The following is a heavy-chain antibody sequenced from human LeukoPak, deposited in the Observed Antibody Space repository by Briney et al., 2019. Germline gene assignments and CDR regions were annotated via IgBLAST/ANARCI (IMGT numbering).Heavy chain of an antibody. CDR3: ASEAGIAVAGKVDY. J-gene: IGHJ4*02. CDR1: GSTFSSHT. Sequence: GGSLRLSCAASGSTFSSHTMNWVRQAPGKGLEWVSYISSTSSVIYYADSVKGRFTISRDNSKNTLYLQMNSLRAEDTAVYYCASEAGIAVAGKVDYWGQGTLVTVSS. D-gene: IGHD6-19*01. CDR2: ISSTSSVI. V-gene: IGHV3-48*01.